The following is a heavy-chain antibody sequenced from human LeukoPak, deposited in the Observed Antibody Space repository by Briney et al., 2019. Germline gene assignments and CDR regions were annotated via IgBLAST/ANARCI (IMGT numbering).Heavy chain of an antibody. V-gene: IGHV4-34*01. CDR2: INHSGST. CDR3: ASLQVAPVANVFDI. Sequence: SETLSLTCAVYGGSFSGYYWSWIRQPPGKGLEWIGEINHSGSTNYNPSLKSRVTISVDTSKNQFSLKLSSVTAADTAVYYCASLQVAPVANVFDIGGKG. D-gene: IGHD2-2*01. J-gene: IGHJ3*02. CDR1: GGSFSGYY.